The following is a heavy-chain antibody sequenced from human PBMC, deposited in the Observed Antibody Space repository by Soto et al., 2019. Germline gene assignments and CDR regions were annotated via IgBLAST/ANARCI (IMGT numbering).Heavy chain of an antibody. V-gene: IGHV4-4*02. CDR2: IYHSGST. D-gene: IGHD2-15*01. CDR1: GGSISSSNW. Sequence: PSETLSLTCAVSGGSISSSNWWSWVGQPPGKGLEWIGEIYHSGSTNYNPSLKSRVTISVDKSKNQFSLKLSSVTAADTAVYYCASSGGTRALHCFDYWGQGTLVTVSS. CDR3: ASSGGTRALHCFDY. J-gene: IGHJ4*02.